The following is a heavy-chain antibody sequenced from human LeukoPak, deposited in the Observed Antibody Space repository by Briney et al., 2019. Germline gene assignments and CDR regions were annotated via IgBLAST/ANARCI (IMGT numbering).Heavy chain of an antibody. CDR2: IYSGGST. CDR1: GFTVSSNY. J-gene: IGHJ2*01. D-gene: IGHD3-3*01. Sequence: GGSLRLSCAASGFTVSSNYMSWVRQAPGKGLEWVSVIYSGGSTYYADSVKGRFTISRDNSKNTLYLQMNSLRAEDTAVYYCARDHSMSDFWSGFGTGYFDLWGRGTLVTVS. V-gene: IGHV3-53*01. CDR3: ARDHSMSDFWSGFGTGYFDL.